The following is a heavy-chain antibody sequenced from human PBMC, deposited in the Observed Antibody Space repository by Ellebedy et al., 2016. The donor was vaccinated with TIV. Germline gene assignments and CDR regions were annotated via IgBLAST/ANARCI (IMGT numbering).Heavy chain of an antibody. CDR3: ARDHYDFWSGYYLPYYYYMDV. V-gene: IGHV3-7*01. D-gene: IGHD3-3*01. CDR2: IKQDGSEK. Sequence: GGSLRLSXAASGFTFSSYWMSWVRQAPGKGLEWVANIKQDGSEKYYVDSVKGRFTISRDNAKNSLYLQMNSLRVEDTAVYYCARDHYDFWSGYYLPYYYYMDVWGKGTTVTVSS. CDR1: GFTFSSYW. J-gene: IGHJ6*03.